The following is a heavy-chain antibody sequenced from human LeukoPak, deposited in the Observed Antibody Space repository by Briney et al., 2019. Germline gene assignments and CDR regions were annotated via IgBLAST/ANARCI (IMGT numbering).Heavy chain of an antibody. D-gene: IGHD3-22*01. Sequence: PGGSLRLSCAASGFTFSSYGMHWVRQAPGKGLEWVAVISYDGSNKYYADSVKGRFTISRDNSKNTLYLQMNSLRAEDTAVYYCAKEAPANYYDSSSYKPSFDYWGQGTLVTVSS. CDR1: GFTFSSYG. CDR3: AKEAPANYYDSSSYKPSFDY. V-gene: IGHV3-30*18. CDR2: ISYDGSNK. J-gene: IGHJ4*02.